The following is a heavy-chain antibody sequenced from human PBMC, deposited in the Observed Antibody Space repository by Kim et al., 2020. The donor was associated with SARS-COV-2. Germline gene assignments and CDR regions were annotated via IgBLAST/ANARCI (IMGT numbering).Heavy chain of an antibody. J-gene: IGHJ4*02. CDR3: AKDQHYRSGGPPGGDY. Sequence: GGSLRLSCAASGFTFSSYGMHWVRQAPGKGLEWVAVIWYDGSNKYYADSVKGRFTISRDNSKNTLYLQMNSLRAEDTAVYYCAKDQHYRSGGPPGGDYWGQGTLVTVSS. D-gene: IGHD1-26*01. V-gene: IGHV3-33*06. CDR1: GFTFSSYG. CDR2: IWYDGSNK.